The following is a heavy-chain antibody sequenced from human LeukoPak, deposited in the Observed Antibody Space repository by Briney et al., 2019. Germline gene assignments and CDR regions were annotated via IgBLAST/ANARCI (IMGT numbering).Heavy chain of an antibody. J-gene: IGHJ6*02. V-gene: IGHV1-18*01. CDR1: GYTFTSYG. CDR2: ISAYSGNT. D-gene: IGHD3-10*01. Sequence: ASVTVSFKASGYTFTSYGISWVRQAPGQGLEWMGWISAYSGNTNYAQKLQGRVTMTTDTSTSTAYMELRSLRPDDTAVYYCARTRGYYYYYGMDVWGQGTTVTVSS. CDR3: ARTRGYYYYYGMDV.